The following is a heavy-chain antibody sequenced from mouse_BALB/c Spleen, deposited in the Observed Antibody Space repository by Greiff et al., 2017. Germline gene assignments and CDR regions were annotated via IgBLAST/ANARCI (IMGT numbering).Heavy chain of an antibody. J-gene: IGHJ1*01. D-gene: IGHD2-3*01. Sequence: EVKLMESGGGLVQPGGSLKLSCAASGFTFSSYGMSWVRQTPDKRLELVATINSNGGSTYYPDSVKGRFTISRDNAKNTLYLQMSSLKSEDTAMYYCARDGGLLGYFDVWGAGTTVTVSS. CDR2: INSNGGST. CDR1: GFTFSSYG. V-gene: IGHV5-6-3*01. CDR3: ARDGGLLGYFDV.